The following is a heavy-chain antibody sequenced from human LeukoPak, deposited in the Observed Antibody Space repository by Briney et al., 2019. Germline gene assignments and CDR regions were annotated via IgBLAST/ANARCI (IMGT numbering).Heavy chain of an antibody. Sequence: GGSLRLTCAASGFTFSSSAMSWVSQAPGKGLEWVSGISGSGRDTYYADSVKGRFTISRDNSKNTMSLQMNSLRAEDTAVYYCARDPTGGGTNYYYYGMDVWGQGTTVTVSS. D-gene: IGHD7-27*01. CDR1: GFTFSSSA. V-gene: IGHV3-23*01. J-gene: IGHJ6*02. CDR3: ARDPTGGGTNYYYYGMDV. CDR2: ISGSGRDT.